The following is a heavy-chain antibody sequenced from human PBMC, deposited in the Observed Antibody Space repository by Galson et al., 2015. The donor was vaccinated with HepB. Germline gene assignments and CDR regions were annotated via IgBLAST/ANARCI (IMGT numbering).Heavy chain of an antibody. CDR2: IYPGDSDI. CDR3: ARAIAAAGNFLNYYGMDV. D-gene: IGHD6-13*01. V-gene: IGHV5-51*01. J-gene: IGHJ6*02. CDR1: GYIFTSYW. Sequence: QSGAEVKKPGESLKISCKGSGYIFTSYWIGWVRQMPGKGLEWMGMIYPGDSDIRYSPSFQGQVTISADKSISTAYLQWSSLKASDTAVYFCARAIAAAGNFLNYYGMDVWGQGTTVTVSS.